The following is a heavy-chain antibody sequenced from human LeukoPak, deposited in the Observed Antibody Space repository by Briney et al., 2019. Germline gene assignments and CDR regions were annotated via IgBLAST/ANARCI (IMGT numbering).Heavy chain of an antibody. V-gene: IGHV1-2*02. Sequence: ASVKVPCKASGYTFTGYYMHWVRQAPGQGLEWMGWINPNSGGTNYAQKFQGRVTMTRDTSISTAYMELSRLRSDDTAVYYCAREAGGNSFYYYYYGMDVWGQGTTVTVSS. J-gene: IGHJ6*02. D-gene: IGHD2-21*02. CDR3: AREAGGNSFYYYYYGMDV. CDR1: GYTFTGYY. CDR2: INPNSGGT.